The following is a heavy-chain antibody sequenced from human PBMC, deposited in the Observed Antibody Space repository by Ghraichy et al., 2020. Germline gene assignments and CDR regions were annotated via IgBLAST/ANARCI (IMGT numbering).Heavy chain of an antibody. Sequence: GESLNISCKGSGYSFTSYWIGWVRQMPGKGLEWMGIIYPGDSDTRYSPSFQGQVTISADKSISTAYLQWSSLKASDTAMYYCASSSRGRDFYYYYGMDVWGQGTTVTVSS. J-gene: IGHJ6*02. CDR1: GYSFTSYW. CDR2: IYPGDSDT. V-gene: IGHV5-51*01. CDR3: ASSSRGRDFYYYYGMDV. D-gene: IGHD6-19*01.